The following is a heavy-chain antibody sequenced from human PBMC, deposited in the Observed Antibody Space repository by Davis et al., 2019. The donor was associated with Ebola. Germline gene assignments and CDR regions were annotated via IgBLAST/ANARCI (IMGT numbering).Heavy chain of an antibody. D-gene: IGHD2-2*01. V-gene: IGHV1-3*01. CDR2: INAGNGNT. CDR3: ARDRIVVVPAAENYYYYYMDV. CDR1: GYTFTSYA. J-gene: IGHJ6*03. Sequence: ASVKVSCKASGYTFTSYAMHWVRQAPGQRLEWMGWINAGNGNTKYSQKFQGRVTITRDTSASTAYMELSSLRSEDTAVYYCARDRIVVVPAAENYYYYYMDVWGKGTTVTVSS.